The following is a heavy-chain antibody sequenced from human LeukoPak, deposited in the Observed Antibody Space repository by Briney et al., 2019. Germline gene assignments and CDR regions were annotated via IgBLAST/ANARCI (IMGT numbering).Heavy chain of an antibody. J-gene: IGHJ6*03. CDR1: GGSISSYY. Sequence: SETLSLTCTVSGGSISSYYLSWMRQPPGKGLEWIGYIYYSGSTNYNPSLKSRVTISVDTSKNQFSLKLSSVTAADTAVYYCARAGGAYYYYYYMDVWGKGTTVTVSS. V-gene: IGHV4-59*01. CDR3: ARAGGAYYYYYYMDV. D-gene: IGHD2-21*01. CDR2: IYYSGST.